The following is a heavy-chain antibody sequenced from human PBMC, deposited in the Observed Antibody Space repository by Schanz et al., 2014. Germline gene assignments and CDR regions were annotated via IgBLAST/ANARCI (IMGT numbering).Heavy chain of an antibody. V-gene: IGHV3-64D*06. CDR1: GFTFSIYA. J-gene: IGHJ3*02. CDR2: ISHDGYST. Sequence: EVQLVESGGGWVQPGGSLRLSCAASGFTFSIYAMHWVRQAPGKGLEYVSAISHDGYSTYYADSVKGRFTISRDNSKNTLYLQMSSLTTEDTAVYYCARVALPGYSSPRDAFDIWGQGTMVTVSS. D-gene: IGHD5-18*01. CDR3: ARVALPGYSSPRDAFDI.